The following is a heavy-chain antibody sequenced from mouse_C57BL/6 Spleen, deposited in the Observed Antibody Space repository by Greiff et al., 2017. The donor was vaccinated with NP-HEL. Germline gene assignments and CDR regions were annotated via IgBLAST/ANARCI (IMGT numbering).Heavy chain of an antibody. CDR2: IYPGSGNT. V-gene: IGHV1-76*01. CDR1: GYTFTDYY. CDR3: ARSDYYGSSPGWFAY. J-gene: IGHJ3*01. D-gene: IGHD1-1*01. Sequence: QVQLQQSGAELVRPGASVKLSCKASGYTFTDYYINWVKQRPGQGLEWIARIYPGSGNTYYNEKFKGKATLTAEKSSSTAYMQLSSLTSEDSAVYFCARSDYYGSSPGWFAYWGQGTLVTVSA.